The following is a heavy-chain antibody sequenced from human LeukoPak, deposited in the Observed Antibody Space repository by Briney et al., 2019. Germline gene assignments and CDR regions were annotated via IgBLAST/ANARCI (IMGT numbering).Heavy chain of an antibody. D-gene: IGHD6-13*01. J-gene: IGHJ4*02. V-gene: IGHV3-21*01. CDR2: ISSSSSYI. CDR3: AGGTIAAAGTSDY. CDR1: GFTFSRYS. Sequence: GSLRLSCAASGFTFSRYSMNWVRQAPGKGLEWVSSISSSSSYIYYADSVKGRFTISRDNAKNSLYLQMNSLRAEDTAVYYCAGGTIAAAGTSDYWGQGTLVTVSS.